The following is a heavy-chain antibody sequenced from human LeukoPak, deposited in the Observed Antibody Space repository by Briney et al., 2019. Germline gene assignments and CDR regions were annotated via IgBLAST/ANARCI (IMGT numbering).Heavy chain of an antibody. CDR2: IKSDGST. CDR3: ARAPSEIGGYYHEYFRH. Sequence: GGPWRLSCAPSEITFRSYWMHWVPQAPGKGLVWVSRIKSDGSTRYADSVKGRFTTSRDNAKNTVSLQMNSLRAEDTGVYYCARAPSEIGGYYHEYFRHWGQGTLDTVSP. CDR1: EITFRSYW. J-gene: IGHJ1*01. D-gene: IGHD3-22*01. V-gene: IGHV3-74*01.